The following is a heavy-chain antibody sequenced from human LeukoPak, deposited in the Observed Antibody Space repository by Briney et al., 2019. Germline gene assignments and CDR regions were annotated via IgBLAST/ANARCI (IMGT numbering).Heavy chain of an antibody. D-gene: IGHD1-26*01. J-gene: IGHJ4*02. Sequence: GASVKVSCKASGGTFSSYAISWVRQAPGQGLAWMGGIIPIFGTANYAQKFQGRVTITTDESTSTAYMELSSLRSEDTAVYYCARTNSGSYSGSLVYWGQGTLVTVSS. CDR3: ARTNSGSYSGSLVY. CDR1: GGTFSSYA. V-gene: IGHV1-69*05. CDR2: IIPIFGTA.